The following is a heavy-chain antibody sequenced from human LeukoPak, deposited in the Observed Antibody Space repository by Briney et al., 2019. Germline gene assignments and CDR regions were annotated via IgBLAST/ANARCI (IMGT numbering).Heavy chain of an antibody. D-gene: IGHD7-27*01. CDR1: GLVVTNNA. Sequence: PGGSLRLSCVASGLVVTNNAMKWVRQAPGKGLEWVAAISGNGGTYYADSVKGRFTISRDTSKNIVYLQMNSLRAEDTAVYYCTRDTPGDGIDYWGQGTLVTVSS. CDR2: ISGNGGT. CDR3: TRDTPGDGIDY. V-gene: IGHV3-23*01. J-gene: IGHJ4*02.